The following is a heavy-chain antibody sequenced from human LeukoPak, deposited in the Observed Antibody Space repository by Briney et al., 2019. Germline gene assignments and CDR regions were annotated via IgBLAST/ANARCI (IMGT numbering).Heavy chain of an antibody. D-gene: IGHD6-13*01. V-gene: IGHV4-30-4*01. Sequence: SQTLSLTCIVSGGSITGGDLYWSWIRQPPGKGLEWIGYIYFSGSTYYNPSLKSHATISVDTSKHQFSLKLSSLIAADTAVYYCARARADFHYGMDVWGPGTTVYVS. CDR2: IYFSGST. CDR1: GGSITGGDLY. CDR3: ARARADFHYGMDV. J-gene: IGHJ6*02.